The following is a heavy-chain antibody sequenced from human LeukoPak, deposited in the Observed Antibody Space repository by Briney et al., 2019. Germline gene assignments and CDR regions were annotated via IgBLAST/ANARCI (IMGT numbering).Heavy chain of an antibody. V-gene: IGHV3-74*01. CDR1: GFTVSRNY. CDR2: INSDGSST. Sequence: GGSLRLSCAASGFTVSRNYMSWVRQAPGKGLVWVSCINSDGSSTRYADSVKGRFTISRDNAKNSLYLQMNSLRAEDTAVYYCARVSSTAAAGIRIRASEYYFDYWGQGTLVTVSS. J-gene: IGHJ4*02. CDR3: ARVSSTAAAGIRIRASEYYFDY. D-gene: IGHD6-13*01.